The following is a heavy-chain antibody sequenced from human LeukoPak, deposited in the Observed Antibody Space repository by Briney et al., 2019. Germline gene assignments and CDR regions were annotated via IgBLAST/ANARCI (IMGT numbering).Heavy chain of an antibody. CDR2: IKQDGSEK. V-gene: IGHV3-7*03. J-gene: IGHJ4*02. CDR3: ARDRRYCSSSSCPWEPFDY. Sequence: GGSLRLSCAASGFTFSSYSMIWVRQAPGKGLEWVANIKQDGSEKYYVDSVKGRFTISRDNAKNSLYLQMNSLRAEDTAVYYCARDRRYCSSSSCPWEPFDYWGQGTLVTVSS. CDR1: GFTFSSYS. D-gene: IGHD2-2*01.